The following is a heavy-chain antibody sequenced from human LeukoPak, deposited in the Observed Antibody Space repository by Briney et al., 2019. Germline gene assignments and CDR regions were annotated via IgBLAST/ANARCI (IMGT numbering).Heavy chain of an antibody. Sequence: ASVKVSCKASGYTFTSYDINWVRQATGQGLEWMGWMNPNSGNTGYAQKFQGRVTMTRNTSISTAYMELSSLRSEDTAVYYCARVPLNSNYDFWSGYLVYGIDVCGQGTTVTVSS. D-gene: IGHD3-3*01. J-gene: IGHJ6*02. CDR2: MNPNSGNT. CDR1: GYTFTSYD. V-gene: IGHV1-8*01. CDR3: ARVPLNSNYDFWSGYLVYGIDV.